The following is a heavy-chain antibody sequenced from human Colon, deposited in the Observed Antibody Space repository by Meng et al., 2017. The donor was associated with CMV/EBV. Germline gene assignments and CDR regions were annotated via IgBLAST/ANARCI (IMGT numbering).Heavy chain of an antibody. CDR1: GGSISSYY. D-gene: IGHD6-19*01. CDR3: ARVRLVSGSGCYWFDP. V-gene: IGHV4-59*01. Sequence: GSLRLSCTVSGGSISSYYWSWIRQPPGKGLEWIGYISHSGSTNYNLSLESRVTISVDTSKNQFSLKLTSVTAADTAVYYCARVRLVSGSGCYWFDPWGQGTLVTVSS. J-gene: IGHJ5*02. CDR2: ISHSGST.